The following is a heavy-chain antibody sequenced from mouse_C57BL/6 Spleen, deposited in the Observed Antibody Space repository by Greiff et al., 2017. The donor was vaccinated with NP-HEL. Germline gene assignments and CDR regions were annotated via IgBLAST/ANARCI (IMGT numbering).Heavy chain of an antibody. CDR2: IYPRDGST. D-gene: IGHD4-1*01. CDR3: AREGNWDGFGFAY. J-gene: IGHJ3*01. Sequence: VKLQESGPELVKPGASVKLSCKASGYTFTSYDINWVKQRPGQGLEWIGWIYPRDGSTKYNEKFKGKATLTVDTSSSTAYMELHSLTSEDSAVYFCAREGNWDGFGFAYGGQGTLVTVSA. CDR1: GYTFTSYD. V-gene: IGHV1-85*01.